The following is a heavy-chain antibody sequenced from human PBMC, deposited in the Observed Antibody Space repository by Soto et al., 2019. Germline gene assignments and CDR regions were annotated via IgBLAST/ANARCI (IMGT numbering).Heavy chain of an antibody. D-gene: IGHD2-2*01. J-gene: IGHJ4*02. CDR2: IYYSGST. Sequence: SETLSLTCTVSGGSISSYYWSWIRQPPGKGLEWIGYIYYSGSTNYNPPLKSRVTISVDTSKNQFSLKLSSVTAADTAVYYCARASVKYCSSTSCPIDYWGQGTLVTVSS. CDR3: ARASVKYCSSTSCPIDY. CDR1: GGSISSYY. V-gene: IGHV4-59*01.